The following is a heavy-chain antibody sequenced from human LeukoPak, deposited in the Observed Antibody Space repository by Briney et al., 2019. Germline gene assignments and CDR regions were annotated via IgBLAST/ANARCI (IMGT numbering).Heavy chain of an antibody. V-gene: IGHV3-23*01. CDR1: GFTFSNYA. CDR3: ANGKGVAVAVGT. CDR2: ISGSGGST. J-gene: IGHJ5*02. Sequence: QSGGSLRLSCAASGFTFSNYAMSWVRQAPGKGLEWVSVISGSGGSTYYADSVKGRFTISRDNSKNTLYLQMNSLRAEDTAVYYRANGKGVAVAVGTWGQGTLVTVSS. D-gene: IGHD6-19*01.